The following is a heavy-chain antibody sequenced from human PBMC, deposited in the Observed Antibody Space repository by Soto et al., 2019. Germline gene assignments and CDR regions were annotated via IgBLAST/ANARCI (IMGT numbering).Heavy chain of an antibody. Sequence: PGGSLRLSCAASGFTFSSYAMSWVRQAPGKGLEWVSAISGSGGSTYYADSVKGRFTISRDNSKNTLYLQMNSLRAEDTAVYYCAKVGYCSGGSCPSESFQHWGQGTLVTVSS. CDR1: GFTFSSYA. CDR2: ISGSGGST. V-gene: IGHV3-23*01. J-gene: IGHJ1*01. D-gene: IGHD2-15*01. CDR3: AKVGYCSGGSCPSESFQH.